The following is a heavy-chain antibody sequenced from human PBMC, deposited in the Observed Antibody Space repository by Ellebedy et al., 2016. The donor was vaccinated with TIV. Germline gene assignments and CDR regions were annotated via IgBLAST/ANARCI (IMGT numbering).Heavy chain of an antibody. D-gene: IGHD3-9*01. Sequence: GESLKISXAASGFTFSDYAMHWVRQAPGKGLEWAALISYDVNKTDYADSVKGRFTISRDNSKNTLYLQMNSLRAEDTAVYYCASNYATYYDILTGYVFDYWGQGTLVTVSS. CDR1: GFTFSDYA. J-gene: IGHJ4*02. CDR3: ASNYATYYDILTGYVFDY. V-gene: IGHV3-30-3*01. CDR2: ISYDVNKT.